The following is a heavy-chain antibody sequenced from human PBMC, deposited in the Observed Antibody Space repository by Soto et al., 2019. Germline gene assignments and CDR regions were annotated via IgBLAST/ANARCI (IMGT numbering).Heavy chain of an antibody. V-gene: IGHV3-30*18. J-gene: IGHJ6*03. D-gene: IGHD2-2*01. CDR2: ISYDGSNK. CDR1: GFTFSSYG. CDR3: ANAPRDQLPQYYYYYYMDV. Sequence: QVQLVESGGGVVQPGRSLRLSCAASGFTFSSYGMHWVRQAPGKGLEWVAVISYDGSNKYYADSVKGRFTISRDNSKNTLYLQMNSLRAEDTAVYYCANAPRDQLPQYYYYYYMDVWGKGTTVTVSS.